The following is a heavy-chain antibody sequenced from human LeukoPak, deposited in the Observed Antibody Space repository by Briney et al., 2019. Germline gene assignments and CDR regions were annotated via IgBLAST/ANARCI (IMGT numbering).Heavy chain of an antibody. J-gene: IGHJ4*02. CDR3: ARDSGVTWDSSDFDY. Sequence: SETLSLTCAVYGGSFSGYYWSWIRQPPGKGLEWIGEINHSGSTNYNPSLKSRVTISVDTSKNQFSLQLNSVTPEDTAVYYCARDSGVTWDSSDFDYWGQGTLVTVSS. CDR2: INHSGST. V-gene: IGHV4-34*01. CDR1: GGSFSGYY. D-gene: IGHD6-25*01.